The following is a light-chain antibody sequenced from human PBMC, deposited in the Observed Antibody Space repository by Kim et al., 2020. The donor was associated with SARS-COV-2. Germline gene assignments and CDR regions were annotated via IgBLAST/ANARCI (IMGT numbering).Light chain of an antibody. CDR1: KSSSRH. Sequence: STSVRDRVTITCRASKSSSRHLNWYQQKPGKAPKLLIYDASSLQSVDPSRFSGSGAATDFTLTISSLQPEDFVTYYCQQRYSTPLTFGGGTKLEI. CDR3: QQRYSTPLT. J-gene: IGKJ4*02. V-gene: IGKV1-39*01. CDR2: DAS.